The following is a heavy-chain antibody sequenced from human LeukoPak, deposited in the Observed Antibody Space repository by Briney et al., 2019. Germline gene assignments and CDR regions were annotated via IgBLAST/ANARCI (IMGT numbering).Heavy chain of an antibody. CDR2: INHSGST. J-gene: IGHJ5*02. CDR1: GGSFSGYY. CDR3: ARGDTAYCGGDCYSSWFDP. Sequence: PSETLSLTCAVYGGSFSGYYWSWIRQPPGKGLEWIGEINHSGSTNYNPSLKSRVTISVDTSKNQFSLKLSSVTAADTAVYYCARGDTAYCGGDCYSSWFDPWGQGTLVTVSS. V-gene: IGHV4-34*01. D-gene: IGHD2-21*02.